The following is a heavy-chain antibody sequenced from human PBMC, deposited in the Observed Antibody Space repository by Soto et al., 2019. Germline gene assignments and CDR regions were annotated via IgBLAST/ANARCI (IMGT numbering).Heavy chain of an antibody. CDR1: GGSISSYY. D-gene: IGHD2-15*01. J-gene: IGHJ4*02. Sequence: SETLSLTCTVSGGSISSYYWSWIRQPPGKGLEWIGYIYYSGSTNYNPSLKSRVTISVDTSKNQFSLKLSSVTAADTAVYYCARAGYCSGGSCYFDFDYWGQGTLVTVSS. CDR2: IYYSGST. CDR3: ARAGYCSGGSCYFDFDY. V-gene: IGHV4-59*01.